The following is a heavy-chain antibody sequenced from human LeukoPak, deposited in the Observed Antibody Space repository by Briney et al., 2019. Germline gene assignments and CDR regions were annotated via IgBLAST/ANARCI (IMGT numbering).Heavy chain of an antibody. V-gene: IGHV4-30-4*01. J-gene: IGHJ4*02. D-gene: IGHD3-3*01. CDR3: VTTTDFWSAHYFDY. Sequence: SETLSLTCTVSGGSISSGDYYWSWIRQPPGKGLEWIGHIYYSGSTYYNPSLKSRVTISVDTSKNQFSLKLSSVTAADTAVYYCVTTTDFWSAHYFDYWGQGTLVTVSS. CDR2: IYYSGST. CDR1: GGSISSGDYY.